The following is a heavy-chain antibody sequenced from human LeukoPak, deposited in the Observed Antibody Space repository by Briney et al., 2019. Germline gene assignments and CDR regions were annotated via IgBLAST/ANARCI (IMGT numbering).Heavy chain of an antibody. CDR3: AKDRSYYDSSGTFDY. Sequence: GGSLRLSCAASGFTFSNYWMSWVRQAPGKGLEWVSGISWNSGSIGYADSVKGRFTISRDNAKNSLYLQMNSLRAEDTALYYCAKDRSYYDSSGTFDYWGQGTLVTVSS. D-gene: IGHD3-22*01. V-gene: IGHV3-9*01. J-gene: IGHJ4*02. CDR2: ISWNSGSI. CDR1: GFTFSNYW.